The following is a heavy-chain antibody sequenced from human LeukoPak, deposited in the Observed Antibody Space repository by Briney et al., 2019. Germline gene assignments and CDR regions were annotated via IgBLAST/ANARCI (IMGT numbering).Heavy chain of an antibody. D-gene: IGHD3-9*01. CDR2: IKQDGSER. CDR3: ARVGDKYYDILTGEGTAFDI. J-gene: IGHJ3*02. V-gene: IGHV3-7*01. CDR1: GFTFSSYW. Sequence: GGSLRLSCAASGFTFSSYWMSWVRQAPGKGLEWVANIKQDGSERYYVDSVKGRFTISRDNAKNSLYLQMNSLRAEDTAVYYCARVGDKYYDILTGEGTAFDIWGQGTMVTVSS.